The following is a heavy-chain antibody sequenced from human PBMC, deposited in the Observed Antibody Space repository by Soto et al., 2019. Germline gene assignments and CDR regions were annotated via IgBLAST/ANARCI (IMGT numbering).Heavy chain of an antibody. Sequence: EVQLLESGGGLVQPGGSLRLSCAASGFTFSSYAMSWVRQAPGKGLEWVSGISGSGDSTYYADSVKGRFTISRDNSKNTLYLQMNSLRAEDTAVYYCAKGVPGTAVAGTGYFQHWGQGTLVTVSS. D-gene: IGHD6-19*01. CDR3: AKGVPGTAVAGTGYFQH. CDR1: GFTFSSYA. J-gene: IGHJ1*01. CDR2: ISGSGDST. V-gene: IGHV3-23*01.